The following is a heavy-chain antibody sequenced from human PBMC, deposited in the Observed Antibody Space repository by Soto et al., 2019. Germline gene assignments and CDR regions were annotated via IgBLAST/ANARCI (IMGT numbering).Heavy chain of an antibody. V-gene: IGHV5-51*03. J-gene: IGHJ3*02. CDR2: IYPGNSNT. CDR3: ASDSLFSGGTWPGGGFDT. CDR1: GYSFSIQW. Sequence: GESLRISCKGSGYSFSIQWVAWLRQMPGKGLEWVGIIYPGNSNTMYSPSFQGQVTISADTALSTPYLQWDTLKPSDTAIYFCASDSLFSGGTWPGGGFDTWGEGLMV. D-gene: IGHD2-15*01.